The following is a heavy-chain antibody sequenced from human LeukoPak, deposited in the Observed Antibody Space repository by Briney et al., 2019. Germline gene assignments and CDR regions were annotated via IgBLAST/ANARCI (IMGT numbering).Heavy chain of an antibody. CDR2: IYYSGST. Sequence: SETLSLTCTVPGGSISSSSYYWGWIRQPPGKGLEWIGSIYYSGSTYYNPSLKSRVTISVDTSKNQFSLKLSSVTAADTAVYYCARHVSGYSSSWYKPDYYYYYMDVWGKGTTVTVSS. D-gene: IGHD6-13*01. CDR1: GGSISSSSYY. V-gene: IGHV4-39*01. CDR3: ARHVSGYSSSWYKPDYYYYYMDV. J-gene: IGHJ6*03.